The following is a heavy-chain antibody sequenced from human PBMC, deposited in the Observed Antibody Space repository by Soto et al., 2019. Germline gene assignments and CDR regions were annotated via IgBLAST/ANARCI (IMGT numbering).Heavy chain of an antibody. Sequence: SETLSLTCTVSGGSVSSGNYFWSWIRQPPGKGLEWIGYIHSSGSTNYNPSLKSRVTISTDTSRNQFSLKLTSVTAADTAVYYCAILTKPTAVTTAFRGGYGLDVWGQGTTVTVSS. J-gene: IGHJ6*02. CDR3: AILTKPTAVTTAFRGGYGLDV. V-gene: IGHV4-61*01. D-gene: IGHD4-17*01. CDR1: GGSVSSGNYF. CDR2: IHSSGST.